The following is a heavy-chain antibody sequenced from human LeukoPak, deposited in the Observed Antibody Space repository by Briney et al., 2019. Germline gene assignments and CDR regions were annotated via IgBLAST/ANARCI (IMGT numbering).Heavy chain of an antibody. CDR3: AREGRDYGSGSCFDY. V-gene: IGHV3-33*01. J-gene: IGHJ4*02. CDR2: IWYDGSNK. CDR1: GFTFSSYG. D-gene: IGHD3-10*01. Sequence: GGSLRLSCAASGFTFSSYGMHWVRQAPGKGLEWVAVIWYDGSNKYYAGSVKGRFTISRDNSKNTLYLQMNSLRAEDTAVYYCAREGRDYGSGSCFDYWGQGTLVTVSS.